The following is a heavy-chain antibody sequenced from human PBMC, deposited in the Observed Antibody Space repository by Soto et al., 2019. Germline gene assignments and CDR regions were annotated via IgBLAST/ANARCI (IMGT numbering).Heavy chain of an antibody. Sequence: KTSETLSLTCSVSGGSTNSGGHYWSWIRQHPGKGLEWIGHFYKTGSTDFNPSLKDRLTISIDTSKNQFSLSLRSVTDADTAVYYCARDRIQFSVDVWGQGTTVTVSS. D-gene: IGHD5-18*01. CDR2: FYKTGST. CDR1: GGSTNSGGHY. J-gene: IGHJ6*02. CDR3: ARDRIQFSVDV. V-gene: IGHV4-31*03.